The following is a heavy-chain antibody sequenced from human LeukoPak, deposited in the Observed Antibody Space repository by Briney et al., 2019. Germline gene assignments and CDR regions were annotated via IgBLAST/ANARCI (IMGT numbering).Heavy chain of an antibody. CDR2: ISASDPGT. CDR3: ASDRIAAAGSDY. V-gene: IGHV3-23*01. D-gene: IGHD6-13*01. J-gene: IGHJ4*02. CDR1: GFTFNTYA. Sequence: PGGSLRLSCVASGFTFNTYAMSWVRQAPGKRLEWVSAISASDPGTYYADSVKGRFTISRDNSKNTLFLQMNSLRAEDTAVYYCASDRIAAAGSDYWGQGTLVTVSS.